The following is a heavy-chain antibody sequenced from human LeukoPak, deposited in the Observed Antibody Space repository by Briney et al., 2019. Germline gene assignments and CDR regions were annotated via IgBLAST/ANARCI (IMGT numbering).Heavy chain of an antibody. Sequence: ASVKVSCKASGYTFTSYDINWVRQATGQGLEWMGWMNPNSGDTGYVQKFQGRVTMTRDTSISTAYMELSSLRAEDTAVYYCARYCGGDGYPTSDAFDIWGQGTMVTVSS. J-gene: IGHJ3*02. CDR1: GYTFTSYD. V-gene: IGHV1-8*01. D-gene: IGHD2-21*02. CDR2: MNPNSGDT. CDR3: ARYCGGDGYPTSDAFDI.